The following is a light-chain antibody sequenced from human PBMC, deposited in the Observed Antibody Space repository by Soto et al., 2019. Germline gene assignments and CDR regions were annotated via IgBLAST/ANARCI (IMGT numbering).Light chain of an antibody. CDR3: QQNYITPWT. CDR2: ASS. J-gene: IGKJ1*01. V-gene: IGKV1-39*01. Sequence: DLQMTQSPSSLSASVGDRVTITCRASQSIRSYLNWYQQRPGKVPNLLIYASSNLQSGVPSRFSGSGSGTDFTLTISSLQPEDFATYYCQQNYITPWTFGQGTKVEIK. CDR1: QSIRSY.